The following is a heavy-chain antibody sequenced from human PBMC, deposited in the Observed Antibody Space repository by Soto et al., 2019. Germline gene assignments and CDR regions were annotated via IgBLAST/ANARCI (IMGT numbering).Heavy chain of an antibody. CDR3: ARGPLSGYDYYYYYYMDA. CDR1: GFTFSSYS. D-gene: IGHD5-12*01. Sequence: GGSLRLSCAASGFTFSSYSMNWVRQAPGKGLEWVSYISSSSSTIYYADSVKGRFTISRDNAKNSLYLQMNSLRDEDTAVYYCARGPLSGYDYYYYYYMDAWGKGTTVTVS. J-gene: IGHJ6*03. CDR2: ISSSSSTI. V-gene: IGHV3-48*02.